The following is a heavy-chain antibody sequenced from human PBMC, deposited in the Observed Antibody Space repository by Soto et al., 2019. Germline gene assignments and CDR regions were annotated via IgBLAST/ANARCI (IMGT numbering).Heavy chain of an antibody. Sequence: QVQLVESGGGVIQPGKSLRLSCAASGFSFSNYGMHWVRLAPGRGLDWVAVISYDGSTKYYGDSVKGRFTISRDNSINTLYLQMNSLRAEDTALYYCAKDQISHFWSGFPPYYSYTMDVWGPGTTVTVSS. CDR3: AKDQISHFWSGFPPYYSYTMDV. CDR1: GFSFSNYG. V-gene: IGHV3-30*18. CDR2: ISYDGSTK. D-gene: IGHD3-3*02. J-gene: IGHJ6*02.